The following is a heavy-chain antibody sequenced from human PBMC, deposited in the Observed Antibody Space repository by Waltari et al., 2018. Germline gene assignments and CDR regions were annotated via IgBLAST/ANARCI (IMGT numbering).Heavy chain of an antibody. J-gene: IGHJ6*02. CDR1: GFTFSRYE. V-gene: IGHV3-48*03. Sequence: EVQLVESGGGLVQPGGSLRLSCAVSGFTFSRYEMNWFRQAPGKGLEWVSYISSSGNTIYYADSVKGRFTISRDNAKKLLYLQMNSLRAEDTAVYYCARDSLDSGNYYVYHFYGLDVWGQGTTVTVS. CDR2: ISSSGNTI. D-gene: IGHD1-26*01. CDR3: ARDSLDSGNYYVYHFYGLDV.